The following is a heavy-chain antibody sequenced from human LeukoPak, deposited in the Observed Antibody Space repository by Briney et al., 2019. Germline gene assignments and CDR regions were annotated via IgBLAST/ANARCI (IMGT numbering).Heavy chain of an antibody. CDR1: GYTFTGYY. V-gene: IGHV1-2*06. J-gene: IGHJ4*02. Sequence: ASVKVSCKASGYTFTGYYMHWVRQAPGQGLEWMGRINPNSGGTNYAQKFQGRVTMTRDTSISTAYMELSRLRSDDTAVYYCARYDSSGAYFDYWGQGTLVTVSS. D-gene: IGHD3-22*01. CDR3: ARYDSSGAYFDY. CDR2: INPNSGGT.